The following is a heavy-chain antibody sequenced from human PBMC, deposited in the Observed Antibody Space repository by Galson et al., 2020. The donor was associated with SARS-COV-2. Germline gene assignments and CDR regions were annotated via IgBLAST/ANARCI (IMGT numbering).Heavy chain of an antibody. D-gene: IGHD3-10*01. J-gene: IGHJ4*02. Sequence: ASETLSLTCTVSGGSISSSSYYWGWIRQPPGKGLEWIGSIYYSGSTYYNPSLKSRVTISVDTSKNQFSLKLSSVTAADTAVYYCARVPVLLWFGELSFTEYYFDYWGQ. CDR2: IYYSGST. CDR1: GGSISSSSYY. CDR3: ARVPVLLWFGELSFTEYYFDY. V-gene: IGHV4-39*07.